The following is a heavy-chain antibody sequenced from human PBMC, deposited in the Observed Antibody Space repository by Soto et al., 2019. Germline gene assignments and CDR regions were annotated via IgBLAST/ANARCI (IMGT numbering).Heavy chain of an antibody. CDR3: ARDLAVGQVDY. CDR1: GYTFTSYG. Sequence: QVQLLQSGAAVKKPGASLKVSCKASGYTFTSYGISWVRQAPGQGLEWMGWISAYNGNTKDTQKIQGSVTMTTDTPPSTGYRELRSVSFDDTDVDYCARDLAVGQVDYWGQGTLVTVSS. V-gene: IGHV1-18*01. CDR2: ISAYNGNT. J-gene: IGHJ4*02.